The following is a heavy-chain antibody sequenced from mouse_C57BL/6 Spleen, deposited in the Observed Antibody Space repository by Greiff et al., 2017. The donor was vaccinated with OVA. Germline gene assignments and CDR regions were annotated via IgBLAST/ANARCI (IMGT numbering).Heavy chain of an antibody. J-gene: IGHJ2*01. V-gene: IGHV1-62-2*01. Sequence: QVQLKESGAELVKPGASVKLSCKASGYTFTEYTIHWVKQRSGQGLEWIGWFYPGSGSIKYNEKFKDKATLTADKSSSTVYMELSRLTSEDSAVYYCGRREIYSNSFDYWGQGTTLTVSS. CDR2: FYPGSGSI. CDR1: GYTFTEYT. CDR3: GRREIYSNSFDY. D-gene: IGHD2-5*01.